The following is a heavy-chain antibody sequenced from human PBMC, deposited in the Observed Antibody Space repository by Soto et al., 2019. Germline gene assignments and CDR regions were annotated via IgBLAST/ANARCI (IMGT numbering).Heavy chain of an antibody. CDR1: GFTFSSYG. D-gene: IGHD6-13*01. V-gene: IGHV3-33*01. J-gene: IGHJ6*02. Sequence: QVQLVESGGGVVQPGRSLRLSCAASGFTFSSYGMHWVRQAPGKGLEWVAVIWYDGSNKYYADSVKGRFTISRDNSKNTLYLQRNSLRAEDTAVYYCARGPYSSSWYHPENYYYYGMDVWGQGTTVTVSS. CDR2: IWYDGSNK. CDR3: ARGPYSSSWYHPENYYYYGMDV.